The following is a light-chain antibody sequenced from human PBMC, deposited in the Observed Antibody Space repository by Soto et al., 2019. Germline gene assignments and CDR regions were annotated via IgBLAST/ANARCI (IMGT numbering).Light chain of an antibody. J-gene: IGKJ2*01. CDR3: QQYYSYPQT. CDR2: AAS. CDR1: QGISSY. V-gene: IGKV1-8*01. Sequence: AIRMTQSPSSFSASTGDRVTITCRASQGISSYLAWYQQKPGKAPKLLIYAASTLQSGVPSRFSGSGSGTDFTLTISCLLSEDFATYYCQQYYSYPQTFGQGTKLEIK.